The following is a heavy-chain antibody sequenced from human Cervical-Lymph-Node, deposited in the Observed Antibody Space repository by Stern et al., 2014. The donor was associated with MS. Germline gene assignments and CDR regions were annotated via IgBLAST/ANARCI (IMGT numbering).Heavy chain of an antibody. V-gene: IGHV4-39*01. D-gene: IGHD3/OR15-3a*01. CDR2: IYYSGAT. CDR3: GRAGLDDTFDV. J-gene: IGHJ3*01. CDR1: GGSVSSNRYY. Sequence: VQLEESGPGLVKPSETLSLTCSISGGSVSSNRYYWGWIRQPPGKGLEWIGIIYYSGATFYNPSLKSRVSISMDNSKNQFSLSLGSVTAADTAVYYCGRAGLDDTFDVWGQGTMVTVSS.